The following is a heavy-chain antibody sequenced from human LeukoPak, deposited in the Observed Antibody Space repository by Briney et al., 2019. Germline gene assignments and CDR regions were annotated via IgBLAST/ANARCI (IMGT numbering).Heavy chain of an antibody. CDR3: AKDYSFSNFN. D-gene: IGHD2-15*01. V-gene: IGHV3-7*01. Sequence: GGSLRLSCAASGFMFPNHWMTWVRQAPGRGLEWVANINERGSETYYVDYVKGRFTISRDNTKKSLFLQLNSLSVEETAMYYCAKDYSFSNFNWGQGTLVTVSS. CDR2: INERGSET. J-gene: IGHJ4*02. CDR1: GFMFPNHW.